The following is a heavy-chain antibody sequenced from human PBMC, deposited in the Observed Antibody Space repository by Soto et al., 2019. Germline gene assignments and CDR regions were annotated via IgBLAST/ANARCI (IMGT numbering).Heavy chain of an antibody. CDR3: ALYLAGAGGVGY. V-gene: IGHV4-61*01. J-gene: IGHJ4*02. D-gene: IGHD6-19*01. CDR2: MQSIGGT. CDR1: GVSVSSDSHY. Sequence: QVQLQESGPGLLKPSETLSLTCAVSGVSVSSDSHYWSWIRQAPGKGLEWIGQMQSIGGTNHNPPLNSRLTIPPARSPNEFSLNLISVTAADTAVDYCALYLAGAGGVGYWGQGTLITVSS.